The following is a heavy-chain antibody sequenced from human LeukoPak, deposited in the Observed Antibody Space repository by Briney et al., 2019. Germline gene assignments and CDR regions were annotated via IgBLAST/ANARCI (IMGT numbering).Heavy chain of an antibody. J-gene: IGHJ6*03. D-gene: IGHD6-13*01. Sequence: LSGGSLRLSCAASGFTVSSNYMSWVRQAPGKGLEWVSVIYSGGSTYYADSVKGRFTISRDNSKNTLYLQMNSLRAEDTAVYYCARVYSSSWYSGYYYYYMDFWGKGTTVTISS. CDR1: GFTVSSNY. CDR3: ARVYSSSWYSGYYYYYMDF. CDR2: IYSGGST. V-gene: IGHV3-66*01.